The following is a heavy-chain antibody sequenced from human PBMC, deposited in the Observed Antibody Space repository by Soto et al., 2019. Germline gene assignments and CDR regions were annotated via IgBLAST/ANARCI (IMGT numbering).Heavy chain of an antibody. Sequence: SVKVSCKASGDSFSKYTVNWVRQAPRQGLEWMGGIIPRFGTTNYAPTLQDRVTITADESMNTVYMELSSLRSEDTALYYCARGRGLYNSGRSQLDSWGQGTLVTVSS. J-gene: IGHJ4*02. CDR3: ARGRGLYNSGRSQLDS. V-gene: IGHV1-69*13. D-gene: IGHD1-1*01. CDR2: IIPRFGTT. CDR1: GDSFSKYT.